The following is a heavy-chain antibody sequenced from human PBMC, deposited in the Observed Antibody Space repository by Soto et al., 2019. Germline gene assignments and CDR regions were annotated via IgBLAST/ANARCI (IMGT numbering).Heavy chain of an antibody. CDR1: GGSISSYY. Sequence: SETLSLTCTVSGGSISSYYWNWIRQPPGKGLEWIGYIHESGSTKYNPSLKSRVGISVDTSKNQFSLKLTSGTAADTAVYYCARRIQYYYGMDVVGQGTRVTVSS. J-gene: IGHJ6*02. D-gene: IGHD4-4*01. CDR3: ARRIQYYYGMDV. CDR2: IHESGST. V-gene: IGHV4-59*08.